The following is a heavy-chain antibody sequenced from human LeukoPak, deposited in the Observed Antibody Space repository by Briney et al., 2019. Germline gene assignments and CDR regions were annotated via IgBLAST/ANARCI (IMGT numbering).Heavy chain of an antibody. CDR1: GYTFIDHF. CDR3: ARVERLIAASGRGAFDY. V-gene: IGHV1-46*01. D-gene: IGHD1-1*01. Sequence: ASVKVSCKASGYTFIDHFVHWVRQAPGQGLEWMGIINPLTGTATCAQKFQGRISMTRDTSTGTVHMELSSLRSEDTALYYCARVERLIAASGRGAFDYWGQGTLVTVSS. J-gene: IGHJ4*02. CDR2: INPLTGTA.